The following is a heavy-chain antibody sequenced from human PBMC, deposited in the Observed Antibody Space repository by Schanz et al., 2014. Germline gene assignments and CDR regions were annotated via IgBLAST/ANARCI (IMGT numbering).Heavy chain of an antibody. CDR1: GFTFRDYY. J-gene: IGHJ6*02. D-gene: IGHD2-15*01. V-gene: IGHV3-23*04. Sequence: EVHLVESGGGLVKRGGSLRLSCAASGFTFRDYYMSWIRQAPGKGLEWVSAISGSGGSTYYADSVKGRFTISRDNSKNTLYLQMNSLRAEDTAVYYCAKARRKSNCSGGRCFHYSYYGMDVWGQGTTVTVSS. CDR2: ISGSGGST. CDR3: AKARRKSNCSGGRCFHYSYYGMDV.